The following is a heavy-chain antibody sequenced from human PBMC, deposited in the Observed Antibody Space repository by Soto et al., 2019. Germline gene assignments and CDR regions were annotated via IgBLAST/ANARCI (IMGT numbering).Heavy chain of an antibody. D-gene: IGHD6-13*01. J-gene: IGHJ4*02. Sequence: ASVKVSCKASGYTFTGYYMHWVRQAPGQGLEWMGWINPNSGGTNYAQKFQGRVTMTRDTSISTAYMELSRLRSDGTAVYYCARVDSSSWYEFDYWGRGTLVTVSS. CDR1: GYTFTGYY. CDR3: ARVDSSSWYEFDY. V-gene: IGHV1-2*02. CDR2: INPNSGGT.